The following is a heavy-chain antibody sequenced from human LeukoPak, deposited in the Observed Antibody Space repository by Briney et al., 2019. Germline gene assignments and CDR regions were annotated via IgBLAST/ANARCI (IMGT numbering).Heavy chain of an antibody. D-gene: IGHD4-17*01. CDR3: ARRVTVTTLRYFDY. CDR1: GGSFSGYY. V-gene: IGHV4-34*01. Sequence: PLETLSLTCAVYGGSFSGYYWSWIRQPPGKGLEWIGEINHSGSTNYNPSLKSRVTISVDTSKNQFSLKLSSVTAADTAVYYCARRVTVTTLRYFDYWGQGTLVTVSS. J-gene: IGHJ4*02. CDR2: INHSGST.